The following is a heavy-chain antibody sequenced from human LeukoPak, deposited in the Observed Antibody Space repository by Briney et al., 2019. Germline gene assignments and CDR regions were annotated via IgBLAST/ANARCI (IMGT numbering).Heavy chain of an antibody. D-gene: IGHD2-15*01. CDR3: ARDGWWEQGNYAFDI. CDR1: GFTFSSYS. CDR2: ISSSSSYI. V-gene: IGHV3-21*01. J-gene: IGHJ3*02. Sequence: PGGTLRLSCAASGFTFSSYSMNWVRQAPGKGLEWVSSISSSSSYIYYADSVKGRFTISRDNAKNSLYLQMNSLRAEDTAVYYCARDGWWEQGNYAFDIWGQGTMVTVSS.